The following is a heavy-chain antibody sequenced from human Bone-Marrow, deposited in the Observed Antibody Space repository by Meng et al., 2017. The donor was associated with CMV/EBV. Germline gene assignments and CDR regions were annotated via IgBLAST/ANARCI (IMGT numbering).Heavy chain of an antibody. CDR3: ADGGNGIDY. J-gene: IGHJ4*02. D-gene: IGHD4-23*01. CDR2: ISGSGGST. CDR1: GGSISSYY. V-gene: IGHV3-23*01. Sequence: GGSLRLSCTVSGGSISSYYWSWIRQPPGKGLEWVSAISGSGGSTYYADSVKGRFTISRDNSKNTLYLQMNSLRAEDTAVYYCADGGNGIDYWGQGTRVTGSS.